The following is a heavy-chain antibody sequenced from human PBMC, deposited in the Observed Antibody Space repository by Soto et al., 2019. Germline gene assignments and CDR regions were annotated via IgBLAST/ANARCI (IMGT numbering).Heavy chain of an antibody. D-gene: IGHD3-9*01. Sequence: EVQLVETGGGLIQPGGSLRLSCAASGFTVSSNYMSWVRQAPGKGLEWVSVIYSGGSTYYADSVKGRFTISRDNSKNTLYLQMNSLRAEDTAVYYCARECPGDYDILTGFPTPSCFDLWGRGTLVTVSS. J-gene: IGHJ2*01. V-gene: IGHV3-53*02. CDR1: GFTVSSNY. CDR3: ARECPGDYDILTGFPTPSCFDL. CDR2: IYSGGST.